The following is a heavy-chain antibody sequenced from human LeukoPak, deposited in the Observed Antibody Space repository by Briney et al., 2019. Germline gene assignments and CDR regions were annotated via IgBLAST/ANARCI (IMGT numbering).Heavy chain of an antibody. J-gene: IGHJ4*02. Sequence: SETLSLTCTVSGGSISSYYWSWIRQPAGKGLEWIGRIYTSGSTNYNPSLKSRVTMSVDTSKNQFSLKLSSVTAADTAVYYCARVGRSFSGSHYYFDYWGQGTLVTVSS. CDR3: ARVGRSFSGSHYYFDY. V-gene: IGHV4-4*07. D-gene: IGHD1-26*01. CDR2: IYTSGST. CDR1: GGSISSYY.